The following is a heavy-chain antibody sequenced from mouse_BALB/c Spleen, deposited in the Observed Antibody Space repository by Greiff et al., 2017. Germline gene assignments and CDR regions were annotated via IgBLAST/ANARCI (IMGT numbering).Heavy chain of an antibody. J-gene: IGHJ3*01. Sequence: VQLQQSGAELVKPGASVKLSCTASGFNIKDTYMHWVKQRPEQGLEWIGRIDPANGNTKYDPKFQGKASITADTSSNTAYLQLSSLTSEDTAVYYCARGNGYYGFAYWGQGTLVTVSA. D-gene: IGHD2-3*01. CDR1: GFNIKDTY. CDR3: ARGNGYYGFAY. CDR2: IDPANGNT. V-gene: IGHV14-3*02.